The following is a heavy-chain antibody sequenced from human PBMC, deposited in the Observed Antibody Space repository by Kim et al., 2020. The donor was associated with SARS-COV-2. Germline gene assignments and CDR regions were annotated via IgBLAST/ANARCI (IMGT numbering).Heavy chain of an antibody. D-gene: IGHD3-10*01. V-gene: IGHV1-3*01. CDR1: GYSFSLYA. J-gene: IGHJ2*01. CDR2: INAGNGDT. CDR3: TRLDSYGPGTYLSYWFFDL. Sequence: ASVKVSCKASGYSFSLYAIHWVRQAPGQRLEWMGGINAGNGDTKYSDKFQGRVTMTRDKSADIAYLELSNLRSEDTAVYFCTRLDSYGPGTYLSYWFFDL.